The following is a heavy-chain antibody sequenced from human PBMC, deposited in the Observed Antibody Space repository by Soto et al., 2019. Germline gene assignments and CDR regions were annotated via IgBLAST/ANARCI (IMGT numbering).Heavy chain of an antibody. J-gene: IGHJ6*02. D-gene: IGHD2-15*01. CDR2: IYWDDDK. V-gene: IGHV2-5*02. Sequence: QITLKESGPTLVKPTQTLTLTCTFSGFSLSTSGVGVAWIRQPPEKPLGWLALIYWDDDKRYRPSLETRLTITKDTSKNQVVLTMTNMDSVDTATYYCAYLPCSGGSCYWFSYSGMDVWGQGTTVTVSS. CDR3: AYLPCSGGSCYWFSYSGMDV. CDR1: GFSLSTSGVG.